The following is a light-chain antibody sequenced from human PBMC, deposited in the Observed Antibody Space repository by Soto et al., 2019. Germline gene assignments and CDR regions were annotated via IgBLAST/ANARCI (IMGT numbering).Light chain of an antibody. CDR1: SSDVGGYNY. V-gene: IGLV2-14*01. CDR3: RSYTSSRTWV. Sequence: QSALTQPASVSGSPGQSITISCTGTSSDVGGYNYVSWYQQHPGKAPKLMIYEVSKRTSGVSVRFSGSRSCNPASLTISGLQAEDGSYYYCRSYTSSRTWVFGGGTKVTV. J-gene: IGLJ3*02. CDR2: EVS.